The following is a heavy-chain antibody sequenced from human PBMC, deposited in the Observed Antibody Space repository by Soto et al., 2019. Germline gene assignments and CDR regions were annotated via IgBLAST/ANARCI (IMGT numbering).Heavy chain of an antibody. J-gene: IGHJ6*02. D-gene: IGHD3-22*01. V-gene: IGHV1-69*13. CDR3: ARDLKGYYDRIRYYPEDIHI. CDR2: IIPIFGTA. Sequence: ASVKVSCKASGGTFSSYAISWVRQAPGQGLEWMGGIIPIFGTANYAQKFQGRVTITADESTSTAYMELSSLRSEDTAVYYCARDLKGYYDRIRYYPEDIHIWCQATMVTVSS. CDR1: GGTFSSYA.